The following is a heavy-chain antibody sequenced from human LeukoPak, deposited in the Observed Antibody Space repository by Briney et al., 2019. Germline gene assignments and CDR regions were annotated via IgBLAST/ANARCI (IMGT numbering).Heavy chain of an antibody. J-gene: IGHJ4*02. CDR3: ARGTMVTVNFDY. CDR2: ISSSGNYI. D-gene: IGHD4-11*01. Sequence: GGSLRLSCAASGFTFSSYTLNWVRQAPGKGLEWVSSISSSGNYIYYADSMKGRFTISRDNAKKSLYLQMNSLRAEDTAVYYCARGTMVTVNFDYWGQGTLVIVSA. CDR1: GFTFSSYT. V-gene: IGHV3-21*01.